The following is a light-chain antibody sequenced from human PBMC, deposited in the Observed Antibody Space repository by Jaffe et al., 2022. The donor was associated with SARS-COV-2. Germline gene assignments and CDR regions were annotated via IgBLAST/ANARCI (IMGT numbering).Light chain of an antibody. CDR2: KAS. V-gene: IGKV1-5*03. CDR3: QQYNSYPYT. CDR1: QSISSW. J-gene: IGKJ2*01. Sequence: DIQMTQSPSSLSASVGHTVTITCRTSQSISSWLAWYQQKPGKAPKLLIYKASSLEGGVSLRFSGSGSEREFTLTISSLQPDDSAIYYCQQYNSYPYTFGQGTRLEI.